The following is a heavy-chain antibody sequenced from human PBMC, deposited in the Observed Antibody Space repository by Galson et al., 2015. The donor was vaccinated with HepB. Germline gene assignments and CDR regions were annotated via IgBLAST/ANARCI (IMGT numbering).Heavy chain of an antibody. Sequence: SVKVSCKASGYTFTGYYMHWVRQAPGQGLEWMGWINPNSGGTNYAQKFQGWVTMTRDTPISTAYMELSRLRSDDTAVYYCARERFEAAGHKYYYYYYGMDVWGQGTTVTVSS. J-gene: IGHJ6*02. CDR2: INPNSGGT. CDR1: GYTFTGYY. D-gene: IGHD6-13*01. CDR3: ARERFEAAGHKYYYYYYGMDV. V-gene: IGHV1-2*04.